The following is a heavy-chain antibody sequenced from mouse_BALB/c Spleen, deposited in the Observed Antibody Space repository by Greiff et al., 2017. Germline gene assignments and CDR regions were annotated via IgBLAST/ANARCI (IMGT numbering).Heavy chain of an antibody. CDR3: AREPDGYYGHYFDY. CDR2: ISNGGGST. V-gene: IGHV5-12-2*01. Sequence: DVMLVESGGGLVQPGGSLKLSCAASGFTFSSNTMSWVRQTPEKRLEWVAYISNGGGSTYYPDTVKGRFTISRDNAKNTLYLQMSSLKSEDTAMYYCAREPDGYYGHYFDYWGQGTTLTVSS. D-gene: IGHD2-3*01. J-gene: IGHJ2*01. CDR1: GFTFSSNT.